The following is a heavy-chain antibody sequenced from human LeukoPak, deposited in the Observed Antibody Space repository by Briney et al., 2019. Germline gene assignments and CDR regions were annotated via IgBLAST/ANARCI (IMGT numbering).Heavy chain of an antibody. J-gene: IGHJ3*02. Sequence: SETLSLTCAVSGGSISSSNWWSWVRQPPGKGLEWIGEIYHSGSTNYNPSLKSRATISVDKSKNQFSLKLSSVTAADTAVYYCARPGYYYGSGSPHKAFDIWGQGTMVTVSS. CDR1: GGSISSSNW. V-gene: IGHV4-4*02. D-gene: IGHD3-10*01. CDR2: IYHSGST. CDR3: ARPGYYYGSGSPHKAFDI.